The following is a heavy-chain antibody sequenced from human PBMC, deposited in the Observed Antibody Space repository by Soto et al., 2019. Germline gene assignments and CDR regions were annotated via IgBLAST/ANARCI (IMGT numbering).Heavy chain of an antibody. D-gene: IGHD3-3*01. CDR3: ARVGVPYDFWSGYSYYFDY. V-gene: IGHV1-18*01. CDR1: GYTFTSYG. CDR2: ISAYNGNT. Sequence: GASVKVSCKASGYTFTSYGISWVRQAPGQGLEWMGWISAYNGNTNYAQKLQGRVTMTTDTSTSTAYMELRSLRSDDTAVYYCARVGVPYDFWSGYSYYFDYWGQGTLVTVSS. J-gene: IGHJ4*02.